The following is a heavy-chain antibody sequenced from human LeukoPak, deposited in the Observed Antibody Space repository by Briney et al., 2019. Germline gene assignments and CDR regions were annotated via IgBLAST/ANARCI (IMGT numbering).Heavy chain of an antibody. CDR1: GFSIGDYG. Sequence: GGSLRLSCTGSGFSIGDYGMSWVRQAPGKGLEWVGFIRRMAYGGTTEYAAPVRGRFTISRDDSKNIAYLQMSSLEIEDTAVYYCSRVGSATWRDYEDGMDVWGQGTTVIVSS. D-gene: IGHD4-17*01. J-gene: IGHJ6*02. CDR2: IRRMAYGGTT. V-gene: IGHV3-49*04. CDR3: SRVGSATWRDYEDGMDV.